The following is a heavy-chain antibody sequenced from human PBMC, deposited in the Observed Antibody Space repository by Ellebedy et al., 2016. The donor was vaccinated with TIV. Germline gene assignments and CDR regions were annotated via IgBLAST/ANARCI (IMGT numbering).Heavy chain of an antibody. J-gene: IGHJ6*02. CDR1: GYTFTSYG. CDR3: AIRPLGGLYYYYGMDV. Sequence: ASVKVSCKASGYTFTSYGISWVRQAPGQGLEWMGWISAYNGNTNYAQKLQGRVTMTTDTSTSTAYMELRSLRSEDTAVCYCAIRPLGGLYYYYGMDVWGQGTTVTFSS. V-gene: IGHV1-18*04. D-gene: IGHD3-16*01. CDR2: ISAYNGNT.